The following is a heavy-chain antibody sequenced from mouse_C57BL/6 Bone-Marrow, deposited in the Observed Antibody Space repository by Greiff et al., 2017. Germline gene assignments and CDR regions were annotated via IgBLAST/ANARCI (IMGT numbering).Heavy chain of an antibody. CDR1: GYAFSSSW. CDR2: IYPGDGDT. V-gene: IGHV1-82*01. CDR3: ARSGDYVFWYFDV. Sequence: VQLQQSGPELVKPGASVKISCKASGYAFSSSWMNWVKQRPGKGLEWIGRIYPGDGDTNYNGKFKGKATLTADKSSSTAYMQLSSLTSEDSAVDFCARSGDYVFWYFDVGGTGTTVTVSS. D-gene: IGHD2-4*01. J-gene: IGHJ1*03.